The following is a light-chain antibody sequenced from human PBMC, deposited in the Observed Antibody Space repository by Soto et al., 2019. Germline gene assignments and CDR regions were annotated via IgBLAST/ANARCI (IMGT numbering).Light chain of an antibody. V-gene: IGKV3-20*01. Sequence: EIVLTQSPGTLSLSPGERATLSCRASQSVSSTYLAWYQHKPGQAPRLLIYGASNRATGIPDRFSGSGSGTDFTLTINGLEPEDFAVYYCQHYENTPPSVTFGPGTKVDIK. CDR1: QSVSSTY. J-gene: IGKJ3*01. CDR3: QHYENTPPSVT. CDR2: GAS.